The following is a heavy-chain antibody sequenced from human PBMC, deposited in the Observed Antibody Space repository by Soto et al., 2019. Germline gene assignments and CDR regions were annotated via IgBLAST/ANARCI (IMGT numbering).Heavy chain of an antibody. J-gene: IGHJ4*02. V-gene: IGHV3-23*01. CDR1: GFTFSNYA. D-gene: IGHD3-22*01. CDR3: AKDSSGDYGVFDY. Sequence: PGGSLRLSCAASGFTFSNYAMSWVRQAPGKGLEWVSVISGSGDSTYYADSVKGRFTISRDNSKNTLYLQMNSLRAEDTAVYYCAKDSSGDYGVFDYWGQGTLVTVSS. CDR2: ISGSGDST.